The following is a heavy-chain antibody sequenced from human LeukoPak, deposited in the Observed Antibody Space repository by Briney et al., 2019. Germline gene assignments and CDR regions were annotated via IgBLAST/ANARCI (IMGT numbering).Heavy chain of an antibody. J-gene: IGHJ4*02. CDR3: AREYDLGLQYYFDY. Sequence: GGSLRLSCAASGFTFSNYWMTWIRQAPGKGLEWVANIRQDGSDKYYVDSVKGRFTISRDNAKNSVYLQMNSLRGEDTAVYYCAREYDLGLQYYFDYWGQGTLVTVSS. CDR1: GFTFSNYW. D-gene: IGHD3-3*01. V-gene: IGHV3-7*01. CDR2: IRQDGSDK.